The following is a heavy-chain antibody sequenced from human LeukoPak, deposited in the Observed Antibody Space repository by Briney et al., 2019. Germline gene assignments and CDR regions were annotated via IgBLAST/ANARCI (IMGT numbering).Heavy chain of an antibody. Sequence: PGGSLRLSCAASGFTFSNAWMSWVRQAPGKGLEWVGRIKSKTDGGTTDYAAPVKGRFTISRDDSKNTLYLQMNSLKTEDTAVYYCTTAVYYGILTGYSTFDYWGQGTLVTVSS. CDR2: IKSKTDGGTT. CDR1: GFTFSNAW. CDR3: TTAVYYGILTGYSTFDY. J-gene: IGHJ4*02. V-gene: IGHV3-15*01. D-gene: IGHD3-9*01.